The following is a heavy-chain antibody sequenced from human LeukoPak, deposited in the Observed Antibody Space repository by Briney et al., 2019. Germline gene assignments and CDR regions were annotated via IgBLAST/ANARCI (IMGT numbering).Heavy chain of an antibody. Sequence: SETLSLTCTVSGASVSAFYYWSWIRQPPGKGLEWIGYIYYSGYTDYYPSLKSRVTISIETSKNHFSLNLGSVTAADSAMYYCARTEAWVGGTTRPRGFDSWGQGTLVTVSS. V-gene: IGHV4-61*03. J-gene: IGHJ4*02. CDR3: ARTEAWVGGTTRPRGFDS. CDR1: GASVSAFYY. CDR2: IYYSGYT. D-gene: IGHD1-26*01.